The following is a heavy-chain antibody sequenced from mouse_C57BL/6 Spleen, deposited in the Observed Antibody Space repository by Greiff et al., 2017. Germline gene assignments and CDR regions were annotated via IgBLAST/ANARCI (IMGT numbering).Heavy chain of an antibody. CDR3: ARLGGNYGDYAMDY. CDR1: GFNIKDYY. V-gene: IGHV14-2*01. D-gene: IGHD2-1*01. J-gene: IGHJ4*01. CDR2: IVPEDGET. Sequence: VQLQQSGAELVKPGASVKLSCTASGFNIKDYYMHWVKQRTEQGLEGIGGIVPEDGETKYAPKFQGKATITADTSSNTAYLQLSSLTSEDTAVYYCARLGGNYGDYAMDYWGQGTSVTVTS.